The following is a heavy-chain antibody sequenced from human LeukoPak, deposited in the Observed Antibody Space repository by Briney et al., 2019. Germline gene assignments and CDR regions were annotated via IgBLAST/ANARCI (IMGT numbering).Heavy chain of an antibody. CDR1: GFTFSSYA. J-gene: IGHJ3*02. CDR3: AKDSRIAAAGPVDAFDI. V-gene: IGHV3-23*01. Sequence: GGSLRLSCAASGFTFSSYAMSWVRQAPGKGLEWVSAISGSGGSTYYADSVKGRFTISRDNTKNTLYLQMNSLRAEDTAVYYCAKDSRIAAAGPVDAFDIWGQGTMVTVSS. CDR2: ISGSGGST. D-gene: IGHD6-13*01.